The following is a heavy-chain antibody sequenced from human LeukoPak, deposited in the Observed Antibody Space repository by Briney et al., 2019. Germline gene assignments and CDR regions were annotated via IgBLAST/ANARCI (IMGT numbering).Heavy chain of an antibody. CDR3: ARSGSSSGDDAFDI. V-gene: IGHV5-51*01. J-gene: IGHJ3*02. CDR2: IYPGDSDT. CDR1: GYTFTSYW. Sequence: ASVKVSCKASGYTFTSYWIGWVRQMPGKGLEWMGIIYPGDSDTRYSPSFQGQVTISADKSISTAYLQWSSLKASDTAMYYCARSGSSSGDDAFDIWGQGTMVTVSS. D-gene: IGHD6-13*01.